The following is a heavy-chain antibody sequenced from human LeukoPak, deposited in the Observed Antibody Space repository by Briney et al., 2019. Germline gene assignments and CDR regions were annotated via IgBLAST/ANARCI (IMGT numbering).Heavy chain of an antibody. CDR1: EFPVSNNY. CDR2: LYSGGRA. J-gene: IGHJ4*02. CDR3: AGHTELDY. V-gene: IGHV3-66*04. Sequence: GGSLRLSCSASEFPVSNNYMSWVRQPPGKGLEWVSVLYSGGRAYYTDSVNGRFTISRDNSKNTLYLQMTSLRAEDTAIYYFAGHTELDYWGQGTLVTVSS. D-gene: IGHD1-26*01.